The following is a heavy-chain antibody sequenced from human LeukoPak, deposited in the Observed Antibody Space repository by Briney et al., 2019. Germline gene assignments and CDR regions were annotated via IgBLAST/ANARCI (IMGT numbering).Heavy chain of an antibody. V-gene: IGHV3-74*01. CDR1: GFTFSSYW. J-gene: IGHJ4*02. CDR2: INSDGSST. CDR3: AKAPVTTCRGAYCYPFDY. Sequence: GGSLRLSCAASGFTFSSYWMHWVRQAPGKGLVWVSRINSDGSSTSYADSVKGRFTISRDSSKNTLFLQMNRLRPEDAAVYYCAKAPVTTCRGAYCYPFDYWGQGALVTVSS. D-gene: IGHD2-21*01.